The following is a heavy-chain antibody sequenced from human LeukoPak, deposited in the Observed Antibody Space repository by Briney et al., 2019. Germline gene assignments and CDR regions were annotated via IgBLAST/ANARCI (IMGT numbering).Heavy chain of an antibody. V-gene: IGHV4-39*07. CDR1: GGSISSSSYY. D-gene: IGHD3-22*01. Sequence: SETLSLTCTVSGGSISSSSYYWGWIRQPPGKGLEWIGSIYYSGSTYYNPSLKSRVTIPVDTSKNQFSLKLSSVTAADTAVYYCARAEGYYDSSGYYLGGGVDYWGQGTLVTVSS. J-gene: IGHJ4*02. CDR2: IYYSGST. CDR3: ARAEGYYDSSGYYLGGGVDY.